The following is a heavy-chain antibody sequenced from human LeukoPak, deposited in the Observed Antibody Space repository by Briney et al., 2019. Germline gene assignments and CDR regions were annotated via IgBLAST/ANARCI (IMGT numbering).Heavy chain of an antibody. D-gene: IGHD2-15*01. Sequence: SETLSLTCSVSGDSMSSNSYYWGWIRQPPGKGLEWIGSVFHSGSTYYNPSLKSRVTISVDTSKTQFSLKLNSVTAADTAVYYCARQCSGGSCNGGEGDYFDYWGQGTLVTVSS. CDR2: VFHSGST. CDR1: GDSMSSNSYY. J-gene: IGHJ4*02. CDR3: ARQCSGGSCNGGEGDYFDY. V-gene: IGHV4-39*01.